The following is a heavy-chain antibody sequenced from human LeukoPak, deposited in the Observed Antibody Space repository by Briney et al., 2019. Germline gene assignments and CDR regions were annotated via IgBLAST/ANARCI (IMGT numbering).Heavy chain of an antibody. CDR2: INPSGGST. CDR1: GYSFTSYY. V-gene: IGHV1-46*01. D-gene: IGHD1-26*01. J-gene: IGHJ6*03. CDR3: ARAVGATVSYYYYMDV. Sequence: PGESLKISCKGSGYSFTSYYMHWVRQAPGQGLEWMGIINPSGGSTSYAQKFQGRVTMTRDTSTSTVYMELSSLRSEDTAVYYCARAVGATVSYYYYMDVWGKGTTVTISS.